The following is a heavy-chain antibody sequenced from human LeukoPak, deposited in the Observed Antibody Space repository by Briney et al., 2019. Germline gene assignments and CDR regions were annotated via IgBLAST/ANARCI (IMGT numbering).Heavy chain of an antibody. CDR2: IYSGGST. D-gene: IGHD3-3*01. Sequence: GGSLRLSCAASGFTVSSNYMSWVRQAPGKGLEWVSVIYSGGSTYYAGSVKGRFTISRDNSKNTLYLQMNSLRAEDTAVYYCAKDQSRFLEWLSSAPNDAFDIWXXGTXVXVSS. J-gene: IGHJ3*02. CDR3: AKDQSRFLEWLSSAPNDAFDI. V-gene: IGHV3-66*01. CDR1: GFTVSSNY.